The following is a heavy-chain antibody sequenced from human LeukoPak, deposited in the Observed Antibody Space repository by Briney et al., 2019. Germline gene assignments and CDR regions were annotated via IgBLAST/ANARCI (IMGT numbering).Heavy chain of an antibody. J-gene: IGHJ4*02. CDR2: IYPGDSDT. D-gene: IGHD3-10*01. V-gene: IGHV5-51*01. CDR1: GYSFTSYW. CDR3: ARQIAVDSVRGEFDY. Sequence: GDSLKISCKGSGYSFTSYWIGWVRQMPGKGLEWMGIIYPGDSDTRYSPSFQGQVTISADKSISTAYLQWSSLKASDTAMYYCARQIAVDSVRGEFDYWGQGTLVTVSS.